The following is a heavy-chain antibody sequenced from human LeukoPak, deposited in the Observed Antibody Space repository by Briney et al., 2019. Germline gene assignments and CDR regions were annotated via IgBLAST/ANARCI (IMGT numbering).Heavy chain of an antibody. V-gene: IGHV3-30*02. J-gene: IGHJ4*02. Sequence: GGSLRLSCAASGFTFSIYGMSWVRQAPGKGLEWVAFIRYDGSNKYYADSVKGRFAISRDNSKNTLYLQMNSLRVEDTAVYYCAKDEGFIAVTGTIGYWGQGTLVTVSS. CDR1: GFTFSIYG. CDR2: IRYDGSNK. CDR3: AKDEGFIAVTGTIGY. D-gene: IGHD6-19*01.